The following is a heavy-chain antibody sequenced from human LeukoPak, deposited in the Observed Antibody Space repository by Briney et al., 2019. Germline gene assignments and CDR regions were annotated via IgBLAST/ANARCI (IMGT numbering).Heavy chain of an antibody. CDR2: IRQDGSAK. J-gene: IGHJ4*02. CDR3: ATSSDAPANM. D-gene: IGHD2-2*01. CDR1: GFTFSTYW. Sequence: GGSLRLSCAVSGFTFSTYWMSWLRQAPGKGLEWVANIRQDGSAKYYVDSVRGRFTISRDNAKNSLYLQMNSLRAEDTGVYYCATSSDAPANMWGQGTLVTVSS. V-gene: IGHV3-7*01.